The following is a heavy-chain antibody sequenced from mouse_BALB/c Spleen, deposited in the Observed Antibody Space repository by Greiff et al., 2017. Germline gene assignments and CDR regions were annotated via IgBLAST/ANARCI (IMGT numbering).Heavy chain of an antibody. D-gene: IGHD2-4*01. Sequence: EVKLVESGGGLVKPGGSLKLSCAASGFTFSDYYMYWVRQTPEKRLEWVATISDGGSYTYYPDSVKGRFTISRDNAKNNLYLQMSSLKSEDTAMYYCARAYDYDHYAMDYWGQGTSVTVSS. V-gene: IGHV5-4*02. CDR3: ARAYDYDHYAMDY. CDR2: ISDGGSYT. J-gene: IGHJ4*01. CDR1: GFTFSDYY.